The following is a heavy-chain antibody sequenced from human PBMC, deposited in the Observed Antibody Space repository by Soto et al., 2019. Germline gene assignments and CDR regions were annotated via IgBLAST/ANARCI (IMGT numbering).Heavy chain of an antibody. CDR3: AKDLDVVMVLSATRGLDV. CDR2: ISYDGRSE. V-gene: IGHV3-30*18. J-gene: IGHJ6*02. Sequence: QVQLVESGGGVVQPGRSLRLSCAASGFTFGSYAIHWVRQAPGKGLEWVAFISYDGRSESYVDSVRGRFTLSRDNSKNTLSLQMISLRPEDTGVYYCAKDLDVVMVLSATRGLDVWGQGTTVTVSS. D-gene: IGHD2-15*01. CDR1: GFTFGSYA.